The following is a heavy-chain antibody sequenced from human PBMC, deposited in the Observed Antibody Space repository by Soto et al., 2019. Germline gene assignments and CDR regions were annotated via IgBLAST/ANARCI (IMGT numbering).Heavy chain of an antibody. D-gene: IGHD5-18*01. CDR1: GGTFSSYA. CDR2: IIPIFGTA. V-gene: IGHV1-69*06. J-gene: IGHJ4*02. Sequence: SVKVSCKASGGTFSSYAISWVRQAPGQGLEWMGGIIPIFGTANYAQKFQGRVTITADKSTSTAYMELSSLRSEDTAVYYCAMLNVDTAMATLGPWGQGILVTV. CDR3: AMLNVDTAMATLGP.